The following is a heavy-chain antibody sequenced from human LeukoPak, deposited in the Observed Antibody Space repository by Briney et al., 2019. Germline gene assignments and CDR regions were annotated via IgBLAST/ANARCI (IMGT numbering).Heavy chain of an antibody. D-gene: IGHD2-15*01. Sequence: SETLSLTCAIYGGSFCGYYWNWIRQSPGKGLEWIGEINHSGSTNYNPSLKSRVTISVDTSKNQFSLKLSSMTAADTAVYYCARFPCSGDSCYFGIRAFDVWGQGTMVTVSS. CDR2: INHSGST. J-gene: IGHJ3*01. CDR1: GGSFCGYY. V-gene: IGHV4-34*01. CDR3: ARFPCSGDSCYFGIRAFDV.